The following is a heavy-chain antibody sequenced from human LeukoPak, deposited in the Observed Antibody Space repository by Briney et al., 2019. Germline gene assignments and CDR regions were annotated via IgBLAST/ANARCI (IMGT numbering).Heavy chain of an antibody. V-gene: IGHV4-30-4*01. CDR3: ATGPDPYYYGSGSYLSGMDV. D-gene: IGHD3-10*01. CDR1: GGSISSGDYY. CDR2: IYYSGST. Sequence: PSETLSLTCTVSGGSISSGDYYWSWIRQPPGKGLEWIGYIYYSGSTYYNPSLKSRVTISVDTSKNQFSLKLSSVTAADTAVYYCATGPDPYYYGSGSYLSGMDVWGKGTTVTVSS. J-gene: IGHJ6*04.